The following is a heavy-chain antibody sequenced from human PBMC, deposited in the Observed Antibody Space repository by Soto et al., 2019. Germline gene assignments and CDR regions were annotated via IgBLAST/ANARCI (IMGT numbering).Heavy chain of an antibody. CDR2: ISSEESTV. J-gene: IGHJ4*02. CDR3: ATLTASTDD. CDR1: GLTFRNCF. V-gene: IGHV3-11*01. D-gene: IGHD2-21*02. Sequence: GGSLRLSCVASGLTFRNCFMNWIRRAPWTGPGWLSYISSEESTVFYADPVKGRFTTSRDNAQNSVYLQMNSLSAEDTAGYYCATLTASTDDWGQGILVTV.